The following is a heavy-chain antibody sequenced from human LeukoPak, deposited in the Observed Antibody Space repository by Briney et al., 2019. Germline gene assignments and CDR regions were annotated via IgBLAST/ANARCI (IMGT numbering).Heavy chain of an antibody. CDR1: GYTFTSYD. CDR2: MNPNSGNT. V-gene: IGHV1-8*01. J-gene: IGHJ3*02. D-gene: IGHD6-13*01. Sequence: ASVKVSCKASGYTFTSYDINWVRQATGQGLEWTGWMNPNSGNTGYAQKFQGRVTMTRNTSISTAYIELSSLRSEDTAVYYCARDKGSSSWYGGDAFDIWGQGTMVTVSS. CDR3: ARDKGSSSWYGGDAFDI.